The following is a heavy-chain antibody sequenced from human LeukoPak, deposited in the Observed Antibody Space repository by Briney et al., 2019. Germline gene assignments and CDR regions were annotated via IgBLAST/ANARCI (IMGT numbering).Heavy chain of an antibody. CDR1: GYTFTGYY. D-gene: IGHD7-27*01. J-gene: IGHJ4*02. CDR3: ARGGGWNWGLDY. CDR2: IDPNSGGT. V-gene: IGHV1-2*02. Sequence: ASVKVSCKASGYTFTGYYMHWVRQAPGQGPEWMGWIDPNSGGTNYAQKFQGRVSMTRDTSPNTAYMDLGRLRSDDTAVYYCARGGGWNWGLDYWGQGTLVTVSS.